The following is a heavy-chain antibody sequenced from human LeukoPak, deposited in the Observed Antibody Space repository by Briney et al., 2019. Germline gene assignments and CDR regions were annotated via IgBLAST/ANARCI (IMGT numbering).Heavy chain of an antibody. V-gene: IGHV4-30-4*08. Sequence: PSQTLSLTCTVSGGSISSGDYYWSWIRQPPGKGLEWIGYIYYSGSTYCNPSLESRVTISVDTSKNQFSLKLSSVTAADTAVYYCARAILATIPYYFDYWGQGTLVTVSS. CDR3: ARAILATIPYYFDY. CDR1: GGSISSGDYY. CDR2: IYYSGST. D-gene: IGHD5-24*01. J-gene: IGHJ4*02.